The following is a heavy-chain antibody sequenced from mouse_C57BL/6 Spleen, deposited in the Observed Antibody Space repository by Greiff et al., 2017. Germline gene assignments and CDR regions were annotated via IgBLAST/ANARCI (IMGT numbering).Heavy chain of an antibody. D-gene: IGHD3-2*02. Sequence: QVQLQQPGAELVKPGASVKLSCKASGYTFTSYWMHWVKQRPGQGLEWIGMIHPNSGSTNYNEKLKSKATLTVDKSSSTAYMQLSSLTSEDSAVYYCARCDSSGYSYAMDYWGQGTSVTVSS. J-gene: IGHJ4*01. CDR2: IHPNSGST. CDR3: ARCDSSGYSYAMDY. V-gene: IGHV1-64*01. CDR1: GYTFTSYW.